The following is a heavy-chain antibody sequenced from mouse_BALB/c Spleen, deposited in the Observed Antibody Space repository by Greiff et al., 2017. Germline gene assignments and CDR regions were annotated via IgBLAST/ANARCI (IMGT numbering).Heavy chain of an antibody. V-gene: IGHV1-69*02. CDR3: ARSYYGSSYVDY. Sequence: VQLKQPGAELVKPGAPVKLSCKASGYTFTSYWMNWVKQRPGRGLEWIGRIDPSDSETHYNQKFKDKATLTVDKSSSTAYIQLSSLTSEDSAVYYCARSYYGSSYVDYWGQGTTLTVSS. D-gene: IGHD1-1*01. CDR2: IDPSDSET. CDR1: GYTFTSYW. J-gene: IGHJ2*01.